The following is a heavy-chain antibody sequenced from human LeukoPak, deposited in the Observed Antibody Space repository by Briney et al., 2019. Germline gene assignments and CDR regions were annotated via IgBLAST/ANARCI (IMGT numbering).Heavy chain of an antibody. CDR2: MNPNSGNT. CDR3: ARGVGRYGPYYYYGMDV. Sequence: GASVKVSCKASGYTFTSYDINWVRQATGQGLEWMGWMNPNSGNTGYAQKFQGRVTMTRNTSISTAYMELSSPRSEDTAVYYCARGVGRYGPYYYYGMDVWGQGTTVTVSS. CDR1: GYTFTSYD. V-gene: IGHV1-8*01. J-gene: IGHJ6*02. D-gene: IGHD5-18*01.